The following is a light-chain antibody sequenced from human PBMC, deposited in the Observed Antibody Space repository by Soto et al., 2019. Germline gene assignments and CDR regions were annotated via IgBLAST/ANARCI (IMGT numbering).Light chain of an antibody. J-gene: IGKJ5*01. CDR1: QTVDTY. CDR2: GAS. Sequence: EILLTQSPDPLSLSPGATAVLSCRASQTVDTYLAWYQLKSGQRPRLLIFGASSRALGIPDRFSGSGSGTQFTLTIHRLEPEDFAVYVCQHYASSPITFGHGTRMEI. V-gene: IGKV3-20*01. CDR3: QHYASSPIT.